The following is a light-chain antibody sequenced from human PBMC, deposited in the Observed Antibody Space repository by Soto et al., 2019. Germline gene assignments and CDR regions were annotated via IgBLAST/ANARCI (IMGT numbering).Light chain of an antibody. Sequence: QSVLTQPPSMSGAPGQSVTISCTGSSSNIGAGYNVHWYQHLPGTAPKLLIFGNTNRPSGVPDRFSGSKSGTSASLAITGLQAEDEADYYCQSYDSSLSGSIFGGGTKLTVL. J-gene: IGLJ2*01. CDR2: GNT. CDR3: QSYDSSLSGSI. V-gene: IGLV1-40*01. CDR1: SSNIGAGYN.